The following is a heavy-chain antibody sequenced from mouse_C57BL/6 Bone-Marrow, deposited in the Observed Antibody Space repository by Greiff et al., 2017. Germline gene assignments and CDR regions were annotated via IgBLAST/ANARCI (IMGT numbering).Heavy chain of an antibody. V-gene: IGHV1-52*01. Sequence: QVQLQQPGAELVRPGSSVKLSCKASGYTFSSYWMHWVKQRPIQGLEWIGNIDPSDSETHYNQKFKDKATLTVDKSSSTAYMQLSSLTSEDSAVYYCAKARYLGYFDVWGTGTTVTVSS. CDR2: IDPSDSET. J-gene: IGHJ1*03. CDR1: GYTFSSYW. D-gene: IGHD2-14*01. CDR3: AKARYLGYFDV.